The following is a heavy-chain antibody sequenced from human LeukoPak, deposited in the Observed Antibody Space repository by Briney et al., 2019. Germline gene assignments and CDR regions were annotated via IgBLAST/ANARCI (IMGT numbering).Heavy chain of an antibody. CDR2: ISGDGRTI. D-gene: IGHD4/OR15-4a*01. CDR1: GFTVSNYW. CDR3: ARRAGAYSHPYDY. Sequence: GGSLRLSCAASGFTVSNYWMSWVRQVPGKGLVGISRISGDGRTISYADSVKGRFTISRDNAKNTVSLQMNSLRGEDTAVYYCARRAGAYSHPYDYWGQGTLVTVSS. V-gene: IGHV3-74*01. J-gene: IGHJ4*02.